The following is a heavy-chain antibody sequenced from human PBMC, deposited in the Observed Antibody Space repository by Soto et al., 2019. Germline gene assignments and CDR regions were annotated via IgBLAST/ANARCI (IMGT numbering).Heavy chain of an antibody. Sequence: QVQLVQSGAEVQKPGSSVKVSCKASGGTFSSYAVSWVRQAPGQGLEWVGEIIPMYGIPNLAHRFQGRVTVTADESTSTVYMEVSSLRSEDTAIYYCARVKENCSTTSGYKFFDFWGQGTLVTVSS. CDR1: GGTFSSYA. CDR3: ARVKENCSTTSGYKFFDF. CDR2: IIPMYGIP. J-gene: IGHJ4*02. D-gene: IGHD2-2*02. V-gene: IGHV1-69*01.